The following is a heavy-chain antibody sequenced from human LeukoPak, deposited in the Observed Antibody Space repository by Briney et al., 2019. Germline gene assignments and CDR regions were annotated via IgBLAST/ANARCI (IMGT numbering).Heavy chain of an antibody. V-gene: IGHV4-30-4*01. CDR1: GGSISSGDYY. Sequence: SETLSLTCTVSGGSISSGDYYWSWPRQPPGKGLEWIVYIYYSGSTYYNTSLKSRVTISVDTSKNQFSLKLSSVTAADTPVYYCARVGYDSSGPDAFDIWGQGTMVTVSS. J-gene: IGHJ3*02. CDR2: IYYSGST. CDR3: ARVGYDSSGPDAFDI. D-gene: IGHD3-22*01.